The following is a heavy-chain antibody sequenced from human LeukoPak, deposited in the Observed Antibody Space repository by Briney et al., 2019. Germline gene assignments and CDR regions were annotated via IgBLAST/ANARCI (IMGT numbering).Heavy chain of an antibody. Sequence: ASVKVSCKASGYTFTDFGISWVRQAPGQGLEWMGWISAYNGDRNYAQKFQGRVTITADKSTSTAYMELSSLRSEDTAVYYCARGSSGDFDYWGQGTLVTVSS. CDR2: ISAYNGDR. CDR1: GYTFTDFG. D-gene: IGHD3-10*01. V-gene: IGHV1-18*01. J-gene: IGHJ4*02. CDR3: ARGSSGDFDY.